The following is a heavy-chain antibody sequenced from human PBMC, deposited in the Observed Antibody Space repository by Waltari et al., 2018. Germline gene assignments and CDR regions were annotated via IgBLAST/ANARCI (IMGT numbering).Heavy chain of an antibody. J-gene: IGHJ3*02. CDR1: GYNFNSFW. V-gene: IGHV5-51*01. D-gene: IGHD4-4*01. Sequence: EVQLVQSGAEVKKSGESLKISCKGSGYNFNSFWIGWLRQMPGKGLEWMGIIYPDDSNTRYSPSFQGQVTISADKSIGTAYLQWSSLKASDTAMYYCARLSPPKVRLQKEELLYEYPIWGQGTMVTVSS. CDR2: IYPDDSNT. CDR3: ARLSPPKVRLQKEELLYEYPI.